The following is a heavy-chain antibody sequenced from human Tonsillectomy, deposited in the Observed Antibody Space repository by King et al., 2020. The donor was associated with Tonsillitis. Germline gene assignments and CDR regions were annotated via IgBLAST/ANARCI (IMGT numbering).Heavy chain of an antibody. D-gene: IGHD2-15*01. Sequence: VQLQESGPGLVKPSETLSLTCTVSGGSISSYYWSWIRQPAGKGLEWIGRIYTSGSTNYNPSLKSRVTMSVDTSKNQFSLKRSAVTAADTAVYYCARDRWYEGHCIGGSCYPLDIWGQGTMVTVSS. V-gene: IGHV4-4*07. CDR3: ARDRWYEGHCIGGSCYPLDI. J-gene: IGHJ3*02. CDR2: IYTSGST. CDR1: GGSISSYY.